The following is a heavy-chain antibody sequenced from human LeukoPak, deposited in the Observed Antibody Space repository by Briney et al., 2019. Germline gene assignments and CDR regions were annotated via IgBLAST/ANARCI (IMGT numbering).Heavy chain of an antibody. CDR2: ISGSGGST. D-gene: IGHD2-15*01. Sequence: GGSLRPSCAASGFTFSSYGMSWVRQAPGKGLEWVSAISGSGGSTYYADSVKGRFTISRDNSKNTLYLQMNSLRAEDTAVYYCAKKGDSNSVVVVAATTPNDYFDYWGQGTLVTVSS. V-gene: IGHV3-23*01. J-gene: IGHJ4*02. CDR1: GFTFSSYG. CDR3: AKKGDSNSVVVVAATTPNDYFDY.